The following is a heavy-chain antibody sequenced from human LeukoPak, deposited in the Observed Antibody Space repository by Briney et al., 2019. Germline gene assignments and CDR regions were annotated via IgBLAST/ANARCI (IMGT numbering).Heavy chain of an antibody. CDR1: GVTFSNHY. J-gene: IGHJ6*02. CDR3: ARTTDRYYNSMDV. V-gene: IGHV4-34*08. Sequence: PSGTLSLTCAVSGVTFSNHYWTWIRQPPGKGLEWIGEINHSGSTNYNPSLKRRVTISVDTSKNLLSLKMNSLAAADTAVYYCARTTDRYYNSMDVWGLGTTVTVSS. CDR2: INHSGST. D-gene: IGHD1-7*01.